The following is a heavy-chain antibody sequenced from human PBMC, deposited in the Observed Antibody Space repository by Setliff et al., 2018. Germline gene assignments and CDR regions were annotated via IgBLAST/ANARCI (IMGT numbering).Heavy chain of an antibody. D-gene: IGHD3-10*01. J-gene: IGHJ4*02. V-gene: IGHV4-39*01. Sequence: PSETLSLTCTVSGDSISSTSYQWGWVSQPPGKGLEWIGSIYYTGTAYYNPSLKSRVTISVDTSKNQFSLQVTSLAATDTALYFCARHECMGGYYGSVTYRHFDYWGQGMLFTVSS. CDR3: ARHECMGGYYGSVTYRHFDY. CDR1: GDSISSTSYQ. CDR2: IYYTGTA.